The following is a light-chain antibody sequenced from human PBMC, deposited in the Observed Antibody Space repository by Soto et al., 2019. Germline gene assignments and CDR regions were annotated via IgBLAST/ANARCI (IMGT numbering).Light chain of an antibody. CDR1: QSVSSSY. V-gene: IGKV3-20*01. CDR3: QQYGTSLLT. J-gene: IGKJ4*01. CDR2: GAS. Sequence: EIVLTQSPCTLSSSPGERATLSCRASQSVSSSYLAWYQQKPGQAPRLLIYGASSRATGIPDRFSGSGSGTDFTLTISRLEPEDCAVYYCQQYGTSLLTFGGGTKVEIK.